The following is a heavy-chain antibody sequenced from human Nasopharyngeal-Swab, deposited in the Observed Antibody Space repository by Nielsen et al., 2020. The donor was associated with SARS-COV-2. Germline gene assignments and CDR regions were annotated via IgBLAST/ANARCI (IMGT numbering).Heavy chain of an antibody. CDR2: INHSGSS. V-gene: IGHV4-34*01. CDR3: ARGPRYCSGGSCYQVFYYYMDV. D-gene: IGHD2-15*01. Sequence: SETLSLTCAVYGWSFSGYYWSWIRQPPGKGLEWVGKINHSGSSNSNQSLASRITISVDTSKNQFSLKLSSVTAADTAVYYCARGPRYCSGGSCYQVFYYYMDVWGKGTTVTVSS. CDR1: GWSFSGYY. J-gene: IGHJ6*03.